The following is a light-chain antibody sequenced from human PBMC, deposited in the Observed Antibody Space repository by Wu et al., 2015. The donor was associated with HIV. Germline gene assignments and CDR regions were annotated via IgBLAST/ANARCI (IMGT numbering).Light chain of an antibody. CDR1: QSITTW. Sequence: DIQMTQSPSTLSAVVGDKVTITCRASQSITTWLAWYQQKSGKAPTLLIYKASYLHGGVPSRFSGSGSGTEFTLTISSLQPEDFGTYYCQQYNSYWTFGQGTKVEIK. J-gene: IGKJ1*01. V-gene: IGKV1-5*03. CDR3: QQYNSYWT. CDR2: KAS.